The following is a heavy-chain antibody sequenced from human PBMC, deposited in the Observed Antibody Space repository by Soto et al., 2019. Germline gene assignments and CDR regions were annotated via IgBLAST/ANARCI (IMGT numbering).Heavy chain of an antibody. CDR3: ARAPTKRSLRYYYYYGMDV. Sequence: QVQLQQWGAGLLKPSETLSLTCAVYDGSFSGYYWSWIRQPPGKGLEWIGEINHSGSTNYNPSLKSRVTISVDTSKNQFSLKLSSVTAADTAVYYCARAPTKRSLRYYYYYGMDVWGQGTTVTVSS. CDR2: INHSGST. J-gene: IGHJ6*02. V-gene: IGHV4-34*01. D-gene: IGHD3-10*01. CDR1: DGSFSGYY.